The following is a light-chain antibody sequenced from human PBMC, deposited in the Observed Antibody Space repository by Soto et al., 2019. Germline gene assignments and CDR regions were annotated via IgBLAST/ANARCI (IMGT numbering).Light chain of an antibody. CDR3: QQYSVAPYT. CDR2: LAS. Sequence: DIVMTQSPDSLAVSLGERATINCKSSQTILYGSANRNHLNWYQQKPGQPPKLLIYLASTRESGVPDRFSGSGSGTDFTLTISSLQAEDVAVYYCQQYSVAPYTFGQGTKLEIK. J-gene: IGKJ2*01. V-gene: IGKV4-1*01. CDR1: QTILYGSANRNH.